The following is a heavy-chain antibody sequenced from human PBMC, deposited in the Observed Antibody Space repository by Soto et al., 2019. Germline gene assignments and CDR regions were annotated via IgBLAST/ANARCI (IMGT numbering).Heavy chain of an antibody. J-gene: IGHJ6*02. CDR3: ARIGVPAAMYYYYYGMDV. CDR2: IYYSGST. D-gene: IGHD2-2*01. CDR1: GGSISSSSYY. V-gene: IGHV4-39*01. Sequence: PSETLSLTCTVSGGSISSSSYYWGWIRQPPGKGLEWIGSIYYSGSTYYNPSLKSRVTISVDTSKNQFSLKLSSVTAADTAVYYCARIGVPAAMYYYYYGMDVWGQGTTVTVSS.